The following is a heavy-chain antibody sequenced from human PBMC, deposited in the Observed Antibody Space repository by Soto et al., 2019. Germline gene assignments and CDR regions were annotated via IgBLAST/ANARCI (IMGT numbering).Heavy chain of an antibody. Sequence: SETLSLTCTVSGGSISSSSYYWGWIRQPPGKGLEWIGSIYYSGSTYYNPSLKSRVTISVDTSKNQFSLKLSSVTAADTAVYYCAGRILPWFGEPHRSLDYWGQGTLVTVSS. V-gene: IGHV4-39*01. CDR3: AGRILPWFGEPHRSLDY. D-gene: IGHD3-10*01. CDR2: IYYSGST. J-gene: IGHJ4*02. CDR1: GGSISSSSYY.